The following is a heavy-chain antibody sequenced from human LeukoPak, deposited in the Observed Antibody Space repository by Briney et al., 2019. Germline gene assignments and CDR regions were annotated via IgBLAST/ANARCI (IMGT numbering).Heavy chain of an antibody. J-gene: IGHJ4*02. CDR3: ARDKIEGPTKLDY. Sequence: GGSPRLSCAASGFTFSSYWMSWVRQAPGKGLEWVANIKQDESEKYYVDSVKGRFTISRDNAKNSLYLQMNSLRAEDTAVYYCARDKIEGPTKLDYWGQGNLCAVSS. CDR1: GFTFSSYW. V-gene: IGHV3-7*01. CDR2: IKQDESEK. D-gene: IGHD1-1*01.